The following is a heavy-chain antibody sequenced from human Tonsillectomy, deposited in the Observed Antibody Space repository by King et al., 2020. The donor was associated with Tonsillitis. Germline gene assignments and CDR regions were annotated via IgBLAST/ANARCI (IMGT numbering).Heavy chain of an antibody. V-gene: IGHV3-48*02. D-gene: IGHD5-12*01. CDR3: ARDRVDSGWPLFDY. J-gene: IGHJ4*02. CDR1: GFTFSSYS. CDR2: IRSSSYTI. Sequence: VQLVESGGGLVQPGGSLRLSCAASGFTFSSYSMNWVRQAPGKGLEWVSYIRSSSYTIYYADSVKGRFTISRDNAKNSLYLQMNSLRDDDTAVYYCARDRVDSGWPLFDYLGQGTLVTVSS.